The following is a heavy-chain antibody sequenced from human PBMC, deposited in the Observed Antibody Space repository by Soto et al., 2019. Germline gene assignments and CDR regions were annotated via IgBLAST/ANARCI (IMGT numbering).Heavy chain of an antibody. CDR1: GFTFSRNA. CDR2: VSSSGGRT. D-gene: IGHD3-22*01. Sequence: EALLLESGGGLVQPGGSLRLSCAASGFTFSRNAMSWVRQAPGKGLEWVSAVSSSGGRTFYADSVKGRFTISRDNAKNALLLQLDSLRGEDTALYYCANVNYYDTSGYRHDAFDIWGQGTMVTVSS. V-gene: IGHV3-23*01. J-gene: IGHJ3*02. CDR3: ANVNYYDTSGYRHDAFDI.